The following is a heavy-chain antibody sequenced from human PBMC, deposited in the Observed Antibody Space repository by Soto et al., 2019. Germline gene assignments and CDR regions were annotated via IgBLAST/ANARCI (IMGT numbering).Heavy chain of an antibody. CDR2: ISAYNGNT. J-gene: IGHJ5*02. D-gene: IGHD3-22*01. CDR3: ARDRYYDSSGYYENWFDP. V-gene: IGHV1-18*01. Sequence: GASVKVSCKASGYTFTSYGISWVRQAPGQGLEWMGWISAYNGNTNYARKLQGRVTMTTDTSTSTAYMELRSLRSDDTAVYYCARDRYYDSSGYYENWFDPWGQGTLVTVSS. CDR1: GYTFTSYG.